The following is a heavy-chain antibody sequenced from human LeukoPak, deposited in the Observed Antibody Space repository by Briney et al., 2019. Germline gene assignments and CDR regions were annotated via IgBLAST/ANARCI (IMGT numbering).Heavy chain of an antibody. V-gene: IGHV1-2*02. CDR3: AREHWDCSGYSDY. CDR1: GYTFTGYY. Sequence: ASVKVSCKASGYTFTGYYMHWVRQAPGQGLEWMGWINPNSGGTNYAQKFQGRVTMTRDTSISTAYMELSRLRSDDTAVYYCAREHWDCSGYSDYWGQGTLVTVSS. J-gene: IGHJ4*02. D-gene: IGHD3-22*01. CDR2: INPNSGGT.